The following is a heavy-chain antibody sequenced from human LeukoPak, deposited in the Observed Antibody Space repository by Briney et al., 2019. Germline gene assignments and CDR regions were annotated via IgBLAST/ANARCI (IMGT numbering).Heavy chain of an antibody. V-gene: IGHV3-33*01. Sequence: PGGSLRLSCAASGFTFSGHAMYWARQAPGKGLEWVAIIWSDGSEKYYADPVKGRFTISRDNAKNTLYLQMNSLRAEDTAVYYCARGLGMDVWGQGTTVTVSS. CDR3: ARGLGMDV. CDR2: IWSDGSEK. CDR1: GFTFSGHA. J-gene: IGHJ6*02.